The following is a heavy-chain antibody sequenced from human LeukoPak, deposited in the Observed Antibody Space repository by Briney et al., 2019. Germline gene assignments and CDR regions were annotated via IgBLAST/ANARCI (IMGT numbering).Heavy chain of an antibody. V-gene: IGHV3-74*01. J-gene: IGHJ4*02. CDR1: GNSW. CDR2: INSDGSWT. D-gene: IGHD2-2*01. Sequence: GGSLRLSFEASGNSWRPWVRQAQGKGLVWVSHINSDGSWTSYADSVKGRFTISKDNAKNTVYLQMNNLRAEDTAVYYCVSFYETYWGRGTLVTVSS. CDR3: VSFYETY.